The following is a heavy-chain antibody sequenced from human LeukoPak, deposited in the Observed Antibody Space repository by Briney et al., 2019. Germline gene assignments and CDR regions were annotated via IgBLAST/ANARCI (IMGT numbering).Heavy chain of an antibody. CDR3: ARARLYYYYYMDV. CDR1: GYTFTSYG. CDR2: ISAYNGNT. V-gene: IGHV1-18*01. J-gene: IGHJ6*03. Sequence: SVKVSCKASGYTFTSYGISWVRQAPGQGLEWMGWISAYNGNTNYTQKLQGRVTMTTDTSTSTAYMELRSLRSDDTAVYYCARARLYYYYYMDVWGKGTTVTISS.